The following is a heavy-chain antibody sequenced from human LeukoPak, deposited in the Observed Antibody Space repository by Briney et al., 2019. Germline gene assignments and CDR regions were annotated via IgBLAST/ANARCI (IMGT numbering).Heavy chain of an antibody. CDR1: GFAFSYYS. Sequence: GGSLRLSCAASGFAFSYYSLSWVRQAPGKGLEWVSSISSGSSYIFYADSVKGRFTISRDNSKNTLYLQMNSLRAEDTAVYYCARVGSRYYYDSSGYSLGYFDYWGQGTLVTVSS. D-gene: IGHD3-22*01. V-gene: IGHV3-21*01. CDR2: ISSGSSYI. CDR3: ARVGSRYYYDSSGYSLGYFDY. J-gene: IGHJ4*02.